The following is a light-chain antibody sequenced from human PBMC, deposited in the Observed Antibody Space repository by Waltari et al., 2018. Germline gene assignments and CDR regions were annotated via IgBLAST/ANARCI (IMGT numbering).Light chain of an antibody. CDR1: SSDVGCSNY. Sequence: QSALTQPASVSGSPGQSITISCTGTSSDVGCSNYVSWYQQFPGKVPIVLISEVKIRPSGVSNRFSASKSGNTASLTISGLQSEDEADYYCAAHTSRGTWVFGGGTKVTVL. CDR3: AAHTSRGTWV. J-gene: IGLJ3*02. V-gene: IGLV2-14*01. CDR2: EVK.